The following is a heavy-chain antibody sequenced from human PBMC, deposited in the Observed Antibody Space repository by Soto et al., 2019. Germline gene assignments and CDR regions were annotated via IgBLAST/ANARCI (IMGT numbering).Heavy chain of an antibody. D-gene: IGHD2-2*01. CDR3: ARGPAAMYYYYYMDV. CDR2: ISSSSSTI. V-gene: IGHV3-48*01. Sequence: GGSLRLSCAASGFTFSSYSMNWVRQAPGKGLEWVSYISSSSSTIYYAESVKGRFTISRDNAKNSLYLQMNSLRAEDTAVYYCARGPAAMYYYYYMDVWGKGTTVTVSS. CDR1: GFTFSSYS. J-gene: IGHJ6*03.